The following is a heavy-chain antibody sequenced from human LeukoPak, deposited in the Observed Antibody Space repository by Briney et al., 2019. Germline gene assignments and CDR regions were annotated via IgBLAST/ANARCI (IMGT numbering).Heavy chain of an antibody. D-gene: IGHD3-22*01. Sequence: GASVKVSCKPSGYTFTSYGISWVRQAPGQGLEWMGWISAYNGNTNYAQKLQGRVTMTTGTSTSTAYMELRSLRSDDTAVYYCARDSSGAYYYYMDVWGKGTTVTVSS. J-gene: IGHJ6*03. V-gene: IGHV1-18*01. CDR2: ISAYNGNT. CDR3: ARDSSGAYYYYMDV. CDR1: GYTFTSYG.